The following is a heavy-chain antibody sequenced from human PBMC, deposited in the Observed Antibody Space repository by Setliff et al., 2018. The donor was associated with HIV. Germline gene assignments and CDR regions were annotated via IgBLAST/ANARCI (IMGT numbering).Heavy chain of an antibody. D-gene: IGHD3-9*01. CDR3: AKTSNTGYLFCSDY. V-gene: IGHV3-23*01. CDR1: GFTFSNYV. Sequence: GGSLRLSCAASGFTFSNYVINWVRQAPGKGLEWISGISGSGVNSYYADSVKGRFTISRDNSKNTVYLQMNSLRAEDTAVYYCAKTSNTGYLFCSDYWGQGALVTVSS. J-gene: IGHJ4*02. CDR2: ISGSGVNS.